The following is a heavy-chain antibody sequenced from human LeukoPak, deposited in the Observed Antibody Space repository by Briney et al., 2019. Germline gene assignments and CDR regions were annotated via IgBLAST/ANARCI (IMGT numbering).Heavy chain of an antibody. V-gene: IGHV4-34*01. CDR3: ARGGFYCGNDCYVDY. CDR1: GGSFSYYY. Sequence: TSETLSLTCAVYGGSFSYYYWSWIRQSPEKGLEWIGEINRSGSTNYNPSLKSRVTISLDTSKNQFSLKLSSVTAADTAVYYCARGGFYCGNDCYVDYWGQGTLVTVPS. CDR2: INRSGST. D-gene: IGHD2-21*02. J-gene: IGHJ4*02.